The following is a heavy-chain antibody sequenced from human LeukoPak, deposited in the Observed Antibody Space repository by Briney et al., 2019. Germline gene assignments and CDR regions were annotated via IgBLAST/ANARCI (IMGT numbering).Heavy chain of an antibody. CDR1: GFTFDDYA. Sequence: PGRSLRLSCAASGFTFDDYAMSWVRQAPGKGLEWVSAISGSGGSTYYADSVKGRFTISRDNSKNTLYLQMNSLRAEDTAVYYCAKHERITMIVVVIRKVTKNRFILSDAFDIWGQGTMVTVSS. V-gene: IGHV3-23*01. J-gene: IGHJ3*02. CDR3: AKHERITMIVVVIRKVTKNRFILSDAFDI. CDR2: ISGSGGST. D-gene: IGHD3-22*01.